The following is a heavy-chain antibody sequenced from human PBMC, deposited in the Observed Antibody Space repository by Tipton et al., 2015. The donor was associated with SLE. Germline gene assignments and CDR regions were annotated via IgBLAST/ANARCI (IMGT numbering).Heavy chain of an antibody. D-gene: IGHD2-2*01. CDR2: ISAYNGNA. Sequence: QLVQSGAEVKKPGASVKVSCQASGYTFSSYAINWVRQAPGQGLEWMGWISAYNGNAHYAQKLQGRVTMTTDTSTSTAYMELRSLRSDDTAVYYGASLSSDDDYWGQGTLVTVSS. CDR3: ASLSSDDDY. CDR1: GYTFSSYA. J-gene: IGHJ4*02. V-gene: IGHV1-18*01.